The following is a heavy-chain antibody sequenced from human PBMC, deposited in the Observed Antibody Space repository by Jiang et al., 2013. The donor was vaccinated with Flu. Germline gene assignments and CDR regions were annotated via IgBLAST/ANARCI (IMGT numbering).Heavy chain of an antibody. V-gene: IGHV1-18*04. CDR3: ARDRSSYYDPDAFDI. D-gene: IGHD3-22*01. Sequence: VQLVESGAEVKKPGASVKVSCKASGYTYTSYGVSWVRQAPGQGLEWMGWISAYNGNTKYPQKVQGRVTMTSDTSTSTAYMELRSLRSDDTAMYYCARDRSSYYDPDAFDIWGQGTMVTVSS. J-gene: IGHJ3*02. CDR1: GYTYTSYG. CDR2: ISAYNGNT.